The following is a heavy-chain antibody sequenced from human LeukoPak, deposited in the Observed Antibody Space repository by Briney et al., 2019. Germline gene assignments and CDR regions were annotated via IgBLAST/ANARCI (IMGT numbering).Heavy chain of an antibody. CDR3: ARYRRDYYDSSGYSAFDY. CDR1: GYTFTSYY. D-gene: IGHD3-22*01. Sequence: ASVKVSCKASGYTFTSYYMHWVRQAPGQGLEWMGIINPGGGSTSYAQKFQGRVTMTRDTSTSTVYMELSSLRSEDTAVYYCARYRRDYYDSSGYSAFDYWGQGTLVTVSS. V-gene: IGHV1-46*01. J-gene: IGHJ4*02. CDR2: INPGGGST.